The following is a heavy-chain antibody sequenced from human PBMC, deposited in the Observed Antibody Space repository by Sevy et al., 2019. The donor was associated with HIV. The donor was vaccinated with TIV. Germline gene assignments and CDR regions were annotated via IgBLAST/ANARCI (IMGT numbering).Heavy chain of an antibody. CDR3: AKDHALLWFGEFYYFDY. CDR2: ISGSGGST. J-gene: IGHJ4*02. D-gene: IGHD3-10*01. V-gene: IGHV3-23*01. CDR1: GFTFSSYA. Sequence: GGSLRLSCAASGFTFSSYAMSWVRQAPGKGLGWVSAISGSGGSTYYADSVKGRFTISRDNSKNTLYLQMNSLRAEDTAVYYCAKDHALLWFGEFYYFDYWGQGTLVTVSS.